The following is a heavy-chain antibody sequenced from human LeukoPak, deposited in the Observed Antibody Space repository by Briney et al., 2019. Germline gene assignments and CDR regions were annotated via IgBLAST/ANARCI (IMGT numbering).Heavy chain of an antibody. CDR1: IESTSGNY. CDR2: ISRFGIT. Sequence: SETLSLTCSVSIESTSGNYWSWVRQAPGKGLEWIGEISRFGITNYHPSLKSRVTMSLDRSKNQFSLELTSVTAADSGVYYCARELLGAPTPGAYWGQGTLVTVSS. V-gene: IGHV4-34*01. D-gene: IGHD1-26*01. CDR3: ARELLGAPTPGAY. J-gene: IGHJ4*02.